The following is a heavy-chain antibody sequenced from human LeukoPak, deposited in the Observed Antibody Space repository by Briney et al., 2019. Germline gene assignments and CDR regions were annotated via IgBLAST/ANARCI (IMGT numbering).Heavy chain of an antibody. D-gene: IGHD6-19*01. CDR1: GFTFSSYW. CDR3: AKDNRRHYTSGPNPDSLH. J-gene: IGHJ4*02. Sequence: GGSLRLSCAASGFTFSSYWMNWARQAPGKGLEWVASINHNGNVNYYADSVKGRFTISRDNAKNSLYLQMNSLRVEDTAFYYCAKDNRRHYTSGPNPDSLHWGQGALVTVSS. V-gene: IGHV3-7*03. CDR2: INHNGNVN.